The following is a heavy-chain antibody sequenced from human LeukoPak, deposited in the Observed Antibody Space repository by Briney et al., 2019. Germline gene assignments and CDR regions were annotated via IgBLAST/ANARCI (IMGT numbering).Heavy chain of an antibody. CDR2: INRSGST. J-gene: IGHJ4*02. V-gene: IGHV4-34*01. D-gene: IGHD5-18*01. CDR3: ARTRARGYSYGFFDY. Sequence: KTSETLSLTCAVYGGSFSGYYWSWIRQPPGKGLEWIGEINRSGSTNYNPSLKSRVTISVDTSKNQFSLKLSSVTAADTAVYYCARTRARGYSYGFFDYWGQGTLVTVSS. CDR1: GGSFSGYY.